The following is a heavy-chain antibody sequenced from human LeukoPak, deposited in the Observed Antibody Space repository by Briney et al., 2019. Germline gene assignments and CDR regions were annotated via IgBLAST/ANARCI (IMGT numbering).Heavy chain of an antibody. D-gene: IGHD1-26*01. J-gene: IGHJ3*02. V-gene: IGHV4-4*02. CDR2: IYHSGST. CDR1: GGSISSSNW. CDR3: ARSPTSEVVGATIGDAFDI. Sequence: SGTLSLTCAVSGGSISSSNWWSWVRQPPGKGLEWIGEIYHSGSTNYNPSLKSRVTISVDKSKNQFSLKLSSVTAADTAVYYCARSPTSEVVGATIGDAFDIWGQGTMVTVSS.